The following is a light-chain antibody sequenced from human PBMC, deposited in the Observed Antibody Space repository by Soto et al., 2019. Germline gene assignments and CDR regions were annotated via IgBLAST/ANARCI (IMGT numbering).Light chain of an antibody. CDR3: QQYNSYPPT. J-gene: IGKJ4*01. Sequence: DIQMTQSPSTLSASVGDRVTITCRASQSISSWLAWYQQKPGKAPKLLIFDASSLESGVPSRFSGSGSGTEFTLTISSLQPDDFATYYCQQYNSYPPTFGGGTKVDIK. CDR2: DAS. CDR1: QSISSW. V-gene: IGKV1-5*01.